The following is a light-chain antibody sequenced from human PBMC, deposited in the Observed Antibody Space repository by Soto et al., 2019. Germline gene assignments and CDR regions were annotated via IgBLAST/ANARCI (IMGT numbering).Light chain of an antibody. J-gene: IGLJ2*01. V-gene: IGLV1-44*01. Sequence: QSVLTQPPSASGTPGQRVTISCSGSSSNIGSNTVNWYQQLPGTAPKLLIYSNNQRPSGVPDRFSGSNSGTSASLAISGLQSEDEADYYCAAWDDGLNGQGVFGGGTKLTVL. CDR1: SSNIGSNT. CDR3: AAWDDGLNGQGV. CDR2: SNN.